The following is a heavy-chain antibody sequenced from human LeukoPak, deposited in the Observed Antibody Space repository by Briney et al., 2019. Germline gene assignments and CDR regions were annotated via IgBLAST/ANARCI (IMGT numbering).Heavy chain of an antibody. D-gene: IGHD3-16*01. CDR3: ERHDRVGGVDY. V-gene: IGHV3-7*01. Sequence: GGSLNLSCAASGFIFSSYGMRWVRLAPGKGLEWVTIIRQDGNEKYYVDSVKGRFTISRDNAKNTLYLQMNSLRADDTAVYYFERHDRVGGVDYWGQGSLVTVSS. CDR1: GFIFSSYG. J-gene: IGHJ4*02. CDR2: IRQDGNEK.